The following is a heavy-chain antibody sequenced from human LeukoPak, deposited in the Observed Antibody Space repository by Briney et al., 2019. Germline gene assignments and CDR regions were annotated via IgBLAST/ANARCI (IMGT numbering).Heavy chain of an antibody. D-gene: IGHD6-13*01. CDR1: GGSISSSSYY. Sequence: SETLSLTRTVYGGSISSSSYYWGWIRQPPGKGLEWIGSIYYSGSAYYNPYLKSRVTISVDTSKNQFSLKLSSVTAADTAVYYCARRLAGTEDYWGQGTLVTVSS. V-gene: IGHV4-39*01. CDR3: ARRLAGTEDY. CDR2: IYYSGSA. J-gene: IGHJ4*02.